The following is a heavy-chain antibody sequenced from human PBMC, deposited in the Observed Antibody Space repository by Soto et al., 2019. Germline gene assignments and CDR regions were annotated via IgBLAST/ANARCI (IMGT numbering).Heavy chain of an antibody. CDR1: GYTFTGYY. CDR2: INPNNSDT. Sequence: ASVKVSCKASGYTFTGYYMHWVRQAPGQGLEWMGWINPNNSDTNYAQKFQGRVTLTRDTSISTGYMQLSSLRAEDTAVYYCARDQSLSTIFGYYYYGMDVWGQGTTVTVSS. J-gene: IGHJ6*02. D-gene: IGHD3-3*01. CDR3: ARDQSLSTIFGYYYYGMDV. V-gene: IGHV1-2*02.